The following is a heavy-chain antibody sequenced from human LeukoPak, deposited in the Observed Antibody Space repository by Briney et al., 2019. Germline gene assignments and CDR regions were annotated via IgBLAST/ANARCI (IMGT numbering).Heavy chain of an antibody. Sequence: ASVKVSCKASGYTFTSYDINWVRQATGQGLEWMGWMNPNSGNTGYAQKFQGRVTMTRNTSISTAYMELSSLRSEDTAVYYCARGPRDYDILTGYYDPYYYYGMDVWGQGTTVTVSS. CDR3: ARGPRDYDILTGYYDPYYYYGMDV. CDR2: MNPNSGNT. V-gene: IGHV1-8*01. D-gene: IGHD3-9*01. CDR1: GYTFTSYD. J-gene: IGHJ6*02.